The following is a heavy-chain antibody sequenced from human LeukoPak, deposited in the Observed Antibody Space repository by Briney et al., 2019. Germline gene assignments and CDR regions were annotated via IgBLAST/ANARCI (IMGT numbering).Heavy chain of an antibody. CDR1: GFTFSSYS. CDR3: ARVGSWYYFDY. J-gene: IGHJ4*02. D-gene: IGHD6-19*01. V-gene: IGHV4-34*01. CDR2: INPSGST. Sequence: GSLRLSCAASGFTFSSYSMNWVRQPPGKGLEWIGEINPSGSTNYNPSLKSRVTISVDTSKNQFSLRLNSVTAADTAVYYCARVGSWYYFDYWGQGILVTVSS.